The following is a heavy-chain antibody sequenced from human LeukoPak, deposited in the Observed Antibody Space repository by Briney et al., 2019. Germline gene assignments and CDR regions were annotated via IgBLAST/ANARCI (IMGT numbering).Heavy chain of an antibody. CDR2: INPNSGGT. Sequence: ASVKVSCKASGYTFTGYYMHWLRQAPGQGLEWMGWINPNSGGTSSAQKFQGWVTMTRDTSISTAYMELSRLRSDDTAVYYCARGEVTVTTTLLYYYYGMDVWGQGTTVTVSS. V-gene: IGHV1-2*04. CDR3: ARGEVTVTTTLLYYYYGMDV. CDR1: GYTFTGYY. D-gene: IGHD4-17*01. J-gene: IGHJ6*02.